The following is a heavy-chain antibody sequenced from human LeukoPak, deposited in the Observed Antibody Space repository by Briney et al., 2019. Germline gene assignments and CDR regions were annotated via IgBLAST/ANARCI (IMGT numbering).Heavy chain of an antibody. CDR1: GYTFTSYA. Sequence: ASVKVSCKASGYTFTSYAMNWVRQAPGQGLEWMGWINTNTGNPTYAQGFTGRFVFSLDTSVSTAYLQISSLKAEDTAVYYCAREGPTYNWKRDWFDPWGQGTLVTVSS. J-gene: IGHJ5*02. V-gene: IGHV7-4-1*02. CDR2: INTNTGNP. D-gene: IGHD1-20*01. CDR3: AREGPTYNWKRDWFDP.